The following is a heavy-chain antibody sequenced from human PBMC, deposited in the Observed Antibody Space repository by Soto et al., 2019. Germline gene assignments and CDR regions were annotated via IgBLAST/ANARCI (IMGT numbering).Heavy chain of an antibody. CDR2: IYPGDSDT. CDR3: AKSYYDFWSGPPTVGMDV. V-gene: IGHV5-51*01. D-gene: IGHD3-3*01. Sequence: GESLKISCKGSGYSFTSYWIGWVRQMPGKGLEWMGIIYPGDSDTRYSPSFQGQVTISADKSISTAYLQWSSLKASDTAMYYCAKSYYDFWSGPPTVGMDVWGQGTTVTVSS. J-gene: IGHJ6*02. CDR1: GYSFTSYW.